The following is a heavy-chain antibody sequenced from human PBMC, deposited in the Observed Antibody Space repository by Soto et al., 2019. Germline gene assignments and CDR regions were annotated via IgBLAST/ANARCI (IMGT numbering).Heavy chain of an antibody. CDR3: AKGRYSSSWYLYDY. J-gene: IGHJ4*02. Sequence: GGSLRLSCAASGFTFSSYAMSWVRQAPGKGLEWVSAISGSGGSTYYADSVKGRFTISRDNSKNTLYLQMNSLRAEDTAVYYCAKGRYSSSWYLYDYWGQGTPVTVSS. CDR1: GFTFSSYA. CDR2: ISGSGGST. D-gene: IGHD6-13*01. V-gene: IGHV3-23*01.